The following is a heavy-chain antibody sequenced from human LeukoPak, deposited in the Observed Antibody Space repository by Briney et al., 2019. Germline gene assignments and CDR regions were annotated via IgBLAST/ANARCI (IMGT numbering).Heavy chain of an antibody. V-gene: IGHV5-51*01. CDR2: IHPADSDT. J-gene: IGHJ5*01. CDR3: ARLPHCGSDCYPNWFDS. CDR1: GGSVTKFW. Sequence: GESLKISCEGSGGSVTKFWIGWVRQMPGKGLELMGIIHPADSDTRYSPSFQGQVTISADKSISTAYLQWSSLKTSDTAMYYCARLPHCGSDCYPNWFDSWGQGTLVTVSS. D-gene: IGHD2-21*02.